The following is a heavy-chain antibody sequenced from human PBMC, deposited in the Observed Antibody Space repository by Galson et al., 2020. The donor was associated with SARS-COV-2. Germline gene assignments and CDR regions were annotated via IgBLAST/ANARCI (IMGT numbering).Heavy chain of an antibody. CDR3: ASSGSHAVVDY. J-gene: IGHJ4*02. CDR1: RGSVNSGSYH. D-gene: IGHD1-26*01. Sequence: SQTLSLTCTVSRGSVNSGSYHWTWIRQTPGKGLEWIGFIYYSGYTKYNPSVKSRVTISLDTSANQFSLNLSSVTAADTAVYYCASSGSHAVVDYWGQGTLVTVSS. V-gene: IGHV4-61*01. CDR2: IYYSGYT.